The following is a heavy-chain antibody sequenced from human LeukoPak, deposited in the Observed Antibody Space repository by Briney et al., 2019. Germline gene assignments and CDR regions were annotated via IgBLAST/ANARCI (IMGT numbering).Heavy chain of an antibody. CDR3: ARETSLSIGGSFDFDY. D-gene: IGHD6-6*01. J-gene: IGHJ4*02. CDR2: INPNSGGT. V-gene: IGHV1-2*06. CDR1: GYTFSGYY. Sequence: ASVKVSCKASGYTFSGYYIHWVRQAPGQGLEWMGRINPNSGGTNYAQKFQGRVTMTRDTSISTAYMELSRLRSDDTAVYYCARETSLSIGGSFDFDYWGQGTLVTVSS.